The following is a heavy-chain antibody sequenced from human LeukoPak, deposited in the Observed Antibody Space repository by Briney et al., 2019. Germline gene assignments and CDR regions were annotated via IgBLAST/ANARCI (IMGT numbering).Heavy chain of an antibody. D-gene: IGHD2-2*02. J-gene: IGHJ4*02. CDR3: ARLYCSSASCYTGSSYYFDY. Sequence: GAALKISCKGSGSSFTNYWIAWVRQMPGKRLEWMGIIYPGDSDTRYSPSFQGQVTISADRSISTAYLQWSSLKASDIAMYYCARLYCSSASCYTGSSYYFDYWGQGTLVTVSS. CDR2: IYPGDSDT. V-gene: IGHV5-51*01. CDR1: GSSFTNYW.